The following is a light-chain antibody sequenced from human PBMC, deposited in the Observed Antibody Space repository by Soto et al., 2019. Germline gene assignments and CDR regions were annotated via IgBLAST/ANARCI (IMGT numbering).Light chain of an antibody. Sequence: QSVLTQPPSVSGSPGQSVTLSCTGTSSDVGIYNRVSWYQQPPGTAPKLIIYEVSNRPSGVPDRFSGSKSANTASLTISGLQAEDEADYYCSSYTSSTTVFGGGTKVTVL. CDR2: EVS. CDR1: SSDVGIYNR. V-gene: IGLV2-18*02. CDR3: SSYTSSTTV. J-gene: IGLJ3*02.